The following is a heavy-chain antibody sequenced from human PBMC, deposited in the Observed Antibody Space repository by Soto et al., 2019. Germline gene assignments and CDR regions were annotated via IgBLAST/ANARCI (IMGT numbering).Heavy chain of an antibody. J-gene: IGHJ6*02. CDR1: GFTFSSYG. Sequence: GGSLRLSCAASGFTFSSYGMHWVRQAPGKGLEWVAVISYDGSNKYYADSVKGRFTISRDNSKNTLYLQMNSLRAEDTAVYYCAKGGDSSSWYRSQSDYYGMDVWGQGTTVTVSS. V-gene: IGHV3-30*18. CDR3: AKGGDSSSWYRSQSDYYGMDV. CDR2: ISYDGSNK. D-gene: IGHD6-13*01.